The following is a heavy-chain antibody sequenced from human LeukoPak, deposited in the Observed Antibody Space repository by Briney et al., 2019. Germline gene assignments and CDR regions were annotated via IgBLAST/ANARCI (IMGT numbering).Heavy chain of an antibody. CDR2: ISSSSSYT. D-gene: IGHD6-19*01. CDR3: ARVLPAVAGRGAFDI. Sequence: GGSLRLSCAASGFTFSDYYMSWIRQAPGKGLEWVSYISSSSSYTNYADSVKGRFTISGDNAKNSLYLQMNSLRAEDTAVYYCARVLPAVAGRGAFDIWGQGTMVTVSS. J-gene: IGHJ3*02. CDR1: GFTFSDYY. V-gene: IGHV3-11*06.